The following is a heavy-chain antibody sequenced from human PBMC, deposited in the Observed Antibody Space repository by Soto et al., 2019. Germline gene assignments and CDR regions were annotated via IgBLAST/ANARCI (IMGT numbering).Heavy chain of an antibody. CDR3: ARRTRSSIAARATRGPFDY. CDR1: GGSFSGYY. J-gene: IGHJ4*02. V-gene: IGHV4-34*01. Sequence: SETLSLTCAVYGGSFSGYYWSWIRQPPGKGLEWIGEINHSGSTNYNPSLKSRVTISADTSKNQFSLKLSSVTAADTAVYYCARRTRSSIAARATRGPFDYWGQGTLVTVSS. D-gene: IGHD6-6*01. CDR2: INHSGST.